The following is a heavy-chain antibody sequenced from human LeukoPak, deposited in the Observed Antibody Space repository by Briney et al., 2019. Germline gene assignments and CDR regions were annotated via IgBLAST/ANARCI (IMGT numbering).Heavy chain of an antibody. Sequence: GGSLRLSCAASGFTFSSYAMHWVRQAPGKGLEWVAVISYDGSNKYYADSVKGRFTIPRDNSKNTLYLQMNSLRAEDTAVYYCARGSDVLLWFGESKYWGQGTLVTVSS. CDR1: GFTFSSYA. D-gene: IGHD3-10*01. CDR2: ISYDGSNK. J-gene: IGHJ4*02. V-gene: IGHV3-30*04. CDR3: ARGSDVLLWFGESKY.